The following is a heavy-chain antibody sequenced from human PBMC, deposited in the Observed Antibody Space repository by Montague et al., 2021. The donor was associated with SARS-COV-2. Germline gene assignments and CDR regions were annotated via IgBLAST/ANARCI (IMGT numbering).Heavy chain of an antibody. CDR3: ARERRYCSGGSCYSGCFDP. Sequence: SETLSLTCTVSGYSISSGYYWGWSQQPPGKGLEWIGSIYHSGSTYYNPSLKSRVTISVDTSKNQFSLKLSSVTAADTAVYYWARERRYCSGGSCYSGCFDPWGQGALVTVSS. CDR2: IYHSGST. D-gene: IGHD2-15*01. J-gene: IGHJ5*02. CDR1: GYSISSGYY. V-gene: IGHV4-38-2*02.